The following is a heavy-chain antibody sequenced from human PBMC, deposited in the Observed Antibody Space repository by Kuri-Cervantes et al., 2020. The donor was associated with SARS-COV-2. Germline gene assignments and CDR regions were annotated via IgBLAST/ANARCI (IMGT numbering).Heavy chain of an antibody. Sequence: SETLSLSCTVSGGSISSSSYYWGWIRQPPGKGLEWIGSIYHSGSTYYNPSLKSRVTISVDTSKNQFSLKLSSVTAAGTAVYYCARSVGSGSYDPVEFDYFDYWGQGTLVTVSS. J-gene: IGHJ4*02. D-gene: IGHD1-26*01. V-gene: IGHV4-39*07. CDR1: GGSISSSSYY. CDR2: IYHSGST. CDR3: ARSVGSGSYDPVEFDYFDY.